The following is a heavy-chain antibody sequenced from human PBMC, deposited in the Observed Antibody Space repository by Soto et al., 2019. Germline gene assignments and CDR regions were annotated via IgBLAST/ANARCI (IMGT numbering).Heavy chain of an antibody. J-gene: IGHJ4*02. D-gene: IGHD5-12*01. CDR2: ISSSSSTI. CDR1: GFTFSSYS. Sequence: EVQLVESGGGLVQPGGSLRLSCAASGFTFSSYSMNWVRQAPGKGLEWVSYISSSSSTIYYADSGKGRFTISRDNAKNSLYLQMNSLRAEDTAVYYCASKSSEWLLFASWGQGTLVTVSS. CDR3: ASKSSEWLLFAS. V-gene: IGHV3-48*01.